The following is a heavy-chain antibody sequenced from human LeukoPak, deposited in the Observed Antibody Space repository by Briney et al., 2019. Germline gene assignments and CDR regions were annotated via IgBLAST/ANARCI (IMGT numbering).Heavy chain of an antibody. V-gene: IGHV3-64D*06. CDR2: ISTNGGST. Sequence: PGESLRLSCSASGLTFSLYSMHWVRQAPGKGLEYVSGISTNGGSTYYADSVKGRFTIYRDNSKNTLYLQMSTLRAEDTSVYYCVTELGIGGFDIWGQGTMVTVSS. CDR3: VTELGIGGFDI. D-gene: IGHD7-27*01. J-gene: IGHJ3*02. CDR1: GLTFSLYS.